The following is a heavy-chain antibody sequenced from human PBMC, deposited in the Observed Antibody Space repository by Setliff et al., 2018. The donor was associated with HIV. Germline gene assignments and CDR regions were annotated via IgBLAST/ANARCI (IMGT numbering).Heavy chain of an antibody. D-gene: IGHD6-13*01. CDR3: ARDQVAFIAAAGTGECAFDI. J-gene: IGHJ3*02. V-gene: IGHV1-2*02. Sequence: ASVKVSCKTSGYTFSDYYMHWVRQAPGQGLEWMGWINPKSGDTKYAQKLQGRVTMTTDTSTSTAYMELRSLRSDDTAVYYCARDQVAFIAAAGTGECAFDIWGQGTMVTVSS. CDR1: GYTFSDYY. CDR2: INPKSGDT.